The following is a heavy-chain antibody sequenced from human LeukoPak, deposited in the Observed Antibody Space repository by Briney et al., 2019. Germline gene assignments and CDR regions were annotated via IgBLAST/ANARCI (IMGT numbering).Heavy chain of an antibody. CDR2: IIPIFGTA. V-gene: IGHV1-69*13. J-gene: IGHJ4*02. CDR1: GGTFSSYA. Sequence: SVKVSCKASGGTFSSYAISWVRQAPGQGLEWMGGIIPIFGTANYAQKFQGRVTITADESTSTAYMELSSLRSEDTAVYYCARDLGYCTNGVWHTRFDYWGQGTLVAVSS. CDR3: ARDLGYCTNGVWHTRFDY. D-gene: IGHD2-8*01.